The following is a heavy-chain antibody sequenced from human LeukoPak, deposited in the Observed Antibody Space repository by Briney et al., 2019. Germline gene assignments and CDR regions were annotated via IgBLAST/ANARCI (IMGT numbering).Heavy chain of an antibody. CDR2: IYYSGNT. CDR3: AGSSSSWYLDYYYYGLDV. J-gene: IGHJ6*02. V-gene: IGHV4-59*08. Sequence: SETLSLTCTVSGGSISSYYWSWIRQPPGKGLEWIGYIYYSGNTNYNPSLKSRVTMSLDTSENQFSLILSSVTAADTAVYYCAGSSSSWYLDYYYYGLDVWGQGTTVTVSS. CDR1: GGSISSYY. D-gene: IGHD6-13*01.